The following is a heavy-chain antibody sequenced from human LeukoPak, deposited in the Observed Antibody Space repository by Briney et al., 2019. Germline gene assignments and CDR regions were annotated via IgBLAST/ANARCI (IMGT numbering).Heavy chain of an antibody. Sequence: GGSLRLSCAASGFTFSSYGMHWVRQAPGKGLEWVAFIRYDGSNKYYADSVKGRFTISRDNSKNTLYLQMNSLRAEDTAVYYCAKDRSYEAAGPLAPSGRWYASYYFDYWGQGTLVTVSS. CDR1: GFTFSSYG. V-gene: IGHV3-30*02. D-gene: IGHD6-13*01. J-gene: IGHJ4*02. CDR2: IRYDGSNK. CDR3: AKDRSYEAAGPLAPSGRWYASYYFDY.